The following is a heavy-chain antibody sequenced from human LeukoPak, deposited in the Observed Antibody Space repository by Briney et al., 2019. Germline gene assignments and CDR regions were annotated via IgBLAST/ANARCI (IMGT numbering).Heavy chain of an antibody. CDR1: GVYFSSSGCY. CDR2: IFYAGNP. Sequence: NPSEPLSLTCSVSGVYFSSSGCYWGWVRQPPGKGLEWFVSIFYAGNPSCTPSLTSRVTISAATPKNQFSLELRFVTATDTAVYYCARLGASLEWDPWSFPDYWGQGTLVTVSS. CDR3: ARLGASLEWDPWSFPDY. D-gene: IGHD3-3*01. J-gene: IGHJ4*02. V-gene: IGHV4-39*01.